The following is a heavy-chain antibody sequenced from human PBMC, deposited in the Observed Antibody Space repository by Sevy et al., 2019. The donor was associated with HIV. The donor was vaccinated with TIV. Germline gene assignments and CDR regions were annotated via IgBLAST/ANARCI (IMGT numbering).Heavy chain of an antibody. J-gene: IGHJ4*02. Sequence: GGSLRLSCAASGFTFSSYSMNWVRQAPGKGLEWVSSISSSSSYIYYADSVKGRFTISRDNAKNSLYLQMNSLRAEDTAVYYCARLRDDSSGYHLDYWGQGTLVTVSS. V-gene: IGHV3-21*01. D-gene: IGHD3-22*01. CDR3: ARLRDDSSGYHLDY. CDR2: ISSSSSYI. CDR1: GFTFSSYS.